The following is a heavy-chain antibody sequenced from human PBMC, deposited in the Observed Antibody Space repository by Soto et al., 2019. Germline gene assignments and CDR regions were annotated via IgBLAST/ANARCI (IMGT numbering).Heavy chain of an antibody. V-gene: IGHV3-73*01. D-gene: IGHD3-3*02. Sequence: EVQLVESGGGLVQPGESLKLSCAASGFTFRDSAMHWVRQASGKGLEWVGRIRTKTNSYATTYAASVEGRFTISRDDSKNTAYLQMNSLKTEDTAVYYCSSSIFGVIVTRNYWGQGTLVTVSS. J-gene: IGHJ4*02. CDR3: SSSIFGVIVTRNY. CDR2: IRTKTNSYAT. CDR1: GFTFRDSA.